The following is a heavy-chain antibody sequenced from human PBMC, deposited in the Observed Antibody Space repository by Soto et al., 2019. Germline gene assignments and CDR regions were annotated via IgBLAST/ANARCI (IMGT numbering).Heavy chain of an antibody. J-gene: IGHJ4*02. Sequence: GGSLRLSCAASGFTFSNYAMSWVRQASGKGLDCVSALSDIGVSTYYADSVKGRFTISRDNSKNTLYLDMNSLRAEDTAVYYCAKGLAGYPRCFDYWGQGTLVTVSS. V-gene: IGHV3-23*01. D-gene: IGHD3-9*01. CDR1: GFTFSNYA. CDR2: LSDIGVST. CDR3: AKGLAGYPRCFDY.